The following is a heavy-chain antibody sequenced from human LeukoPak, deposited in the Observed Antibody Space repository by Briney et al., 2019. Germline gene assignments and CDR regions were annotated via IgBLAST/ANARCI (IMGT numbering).Heavy chain of an antibody. J-gene: IGHJ4*02. Sequence: GGSLRLSCVTSGFTLSSYSMNWVRQAPGKGLEWVSYISDTGSTIAYADSVKGRFTMSRDEAKNSLHLQMNSLRDEDTAVYYCTRRFDSWGQGVLVTVFS. V-gene: IGHV3-48*02. CDR3: TRRFDS. CDR2: ISDTGSTI. CDR1: GFTLSSYS.